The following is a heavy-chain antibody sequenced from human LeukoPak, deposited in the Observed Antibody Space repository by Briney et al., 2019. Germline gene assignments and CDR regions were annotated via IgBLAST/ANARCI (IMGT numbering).Heavy chain of an antibody. J-gene: IGHJ4*02. D-gene: IGHD2-2*01. CDR1: GGSISSSN. CDR3: AKDRVPDVTVTYFDY. Sequence: PSETLSLTCAVSGGSISSSNWWTWVRQAPGKGLEWVSSISGSGGTTYYADSVKGRFTISRDNSKNTLFLQMNSLRAEDTAVYYCAKDRVPDVTVTYFDYWGQGTLVTVSS. V-gene: IGHV3-23*01. CDR2: ISGSGGTT.